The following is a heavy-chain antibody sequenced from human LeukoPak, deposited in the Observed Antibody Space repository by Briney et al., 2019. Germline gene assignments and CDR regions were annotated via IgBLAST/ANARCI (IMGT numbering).Heavy chain of an antibody. V-gene: IGHV3-43*02. J-gene: IGHJ5*02. CDR2: ISGDGSGT. Sequence: GGSLRLSCTASGFTFDDYVMHWVRQAPGKGLEWVSLISGDGSGTYYADSVKGRFTISRDNSKNSLFLHMSGLRAEDTALYYCATQNPPGSGYYDTYNWFDPWGQGTLVTDAS. D-gene: IGHD5-12*01. CDR3: ATQNPPGSGYYDTYNWFDP. CDR1: GFTFDDYV.